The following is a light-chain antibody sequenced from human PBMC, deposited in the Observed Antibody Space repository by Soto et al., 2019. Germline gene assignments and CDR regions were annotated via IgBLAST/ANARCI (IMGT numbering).Light chain of an antibody. CDR3: CSYTTSNTLV. CDR1: SSDVGGYNF. Sequence: QSALIQPASVSRSPGQSITISCTGTSSDVGGYNFVSWYQRHPGKAPKLMIYDVTNRPSGVSNRFSGSKSGNTASLTISGLQAEDEADYYCCSYTTSNTLVFGGGTKVTVL. J-gene: IGLJ2*01. CDR2: DVT. V-gene: IGLV2-14*01.